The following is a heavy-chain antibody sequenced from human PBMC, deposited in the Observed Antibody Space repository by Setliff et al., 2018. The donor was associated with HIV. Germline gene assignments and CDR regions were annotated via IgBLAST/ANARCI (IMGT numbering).Heavy chain of an antibody. V-gene: IGHV4-31*03. CDR3: ARDLTSNSNCFEP. D-gene: IGHD4-4*01. CDR1: GGSLISGGYY. J-gene: IGHJ5*02. Sequence: PSETLSLTCSVSGGSLISGGYYWSWIRQHPGKGLEGIGYVYYTGKTYYNPSLESRISMSVNTSKNQFSLKLTSVTAADTAIYYCARDLTSNSNCFEPWGQGTQVTVSS. CDR2: VYYTGKT.